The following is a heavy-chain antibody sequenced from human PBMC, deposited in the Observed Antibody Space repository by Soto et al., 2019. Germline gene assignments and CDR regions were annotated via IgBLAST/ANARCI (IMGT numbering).Heavy chain of an antibody. J-gene: IGHJ4*02. CDR1: GFTFSSCS. V-gene: IGHV3-21*01. D-gene: IGHD6-19*01. CDR2: ISSDGTYI. Sequence: GGSLRLSCAVSGFTFSSCSMNWVRQAPGKGLEWVSSISSDGTYIYYADSVKGRFTISRDNAKNSLYLQMNSLRADDTAVYYCARDGTGWSRDYWGQGTLVTVSS. CDR3: ARDGTGWSRDY.